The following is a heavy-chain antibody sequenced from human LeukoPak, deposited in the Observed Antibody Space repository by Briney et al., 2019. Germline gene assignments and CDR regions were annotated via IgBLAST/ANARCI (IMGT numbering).Heavy chain of an antibody. Sequence: SETLSLTCSVSGGSISSYSWTWIRQPPGKGLEWIGFIDYSGGSNYSPSLKSRVTISADPSTNHFSLNLTSVTAADTAVYFCARDHPVADWAPDIWGRGTMVTVSS. CDR2: IDYSGGS. D-gene: IGHD3-9*01. CDR1: GGSISSYS. CDR3: ARDHPVADWAPDI. V-gene: IGHV4-59*13. J-gene: IGHJ3*02.